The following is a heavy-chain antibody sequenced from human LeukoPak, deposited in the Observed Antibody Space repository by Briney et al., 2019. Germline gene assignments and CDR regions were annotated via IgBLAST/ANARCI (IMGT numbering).Heavy chain of an antibody. J-gene: IGHJ4*02. CDR1: GYTFTSYA. CDR2: IIPIFGTA. Sequence: SVKVSCKPSGYTFTSYALSWVRQAPGQGLEWMGGIIPIFGTANYAQKFQGRVTITADESTSTAYVELSSLRSEDTAVYYCARGAANYYDSSGYTYYFDYWGQGTLVTVSS. D-gene: IGHD3-22*01. V-gene: IGHV1-69*13. CDR3: ARGAANYYDSSGYTYYFDY.